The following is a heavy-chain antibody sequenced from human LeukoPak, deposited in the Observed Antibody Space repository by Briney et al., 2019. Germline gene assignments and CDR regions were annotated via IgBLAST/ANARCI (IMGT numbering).Heavy chain of an antibody. J-gene: IGHJ4*02. CDR1: GGSISSGGYS. CDR3: ASQLRGYSYGSFDY. CDR2: IYHSGST. D-gene: IGHD5-18*01. Sequence: SETLSLTCAVSGGSISSGGYSWSWIRQPPGKGLEWIGYIYHSGSTYYNPSLKSRVTISVDRSKNQFSLKLSSVTAADTAVYYCASQLRGYSYGSFDYWGQGTLVTVSS. V-gene: IGHV4-30-2*01.